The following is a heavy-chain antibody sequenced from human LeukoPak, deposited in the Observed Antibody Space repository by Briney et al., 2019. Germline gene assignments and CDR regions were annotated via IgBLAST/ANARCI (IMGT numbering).Heavy chain of an antibody. CDR1: GFTFSNAW. V-gene: IGHV3-15*01. Sequence: GGSLRLSCAASGFTFSNAWMSWVRQAPGKGLEWVGRIKSKTDGGTTDYAAPVKGRFTISRDDSNNTLYLQMNSLQTEDTAVYYCTTSPNYFDSSGYNYHYIHVWGKGTTVTVSS. CDR2: IKSKTDGGTT. J-gene: IGHJ6*03. D-gene: IGHD3-22*01. CDR3: TTSPNYFDSSGYNYHYIHV.